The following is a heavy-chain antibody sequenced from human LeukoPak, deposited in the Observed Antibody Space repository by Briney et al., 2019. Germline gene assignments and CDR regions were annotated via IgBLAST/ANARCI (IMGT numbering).Heavy chain of an antibody. J-gene: IGHJ6*03. V-gene: IGHV4-4*02. CDR3: ARERAYYYYMDV. CDR1: GGSISSSNW. Sequence: SETLSLTCAVSGGSISSSNWWSWVRQPPGKGLEWIGEIYHSGSTNYNPSLKSRVTISVDTSKNQFSLKLSSVTAADTAVYYCARERAYYYYMDVWGKGTTVTVSS. CDR2: IYHSGST.